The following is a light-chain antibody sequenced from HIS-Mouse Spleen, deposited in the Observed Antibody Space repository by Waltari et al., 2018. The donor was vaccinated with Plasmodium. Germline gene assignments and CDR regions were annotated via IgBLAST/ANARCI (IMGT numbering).Light chain of an antibody. CDR2: DVS. CDR1: SSAVGGYNY. CDR3: CSYAGSYTWV. J-gene: IGLJ2*01. V-gene: IGLV2-11*01. Sequence: QSALTQPRSVSGSPGQSVTISCTGTSSAVGGYNYVSWYQQHPGKAPKLMIYDVSKRPSGVPDRFSGSKSGNTASLTISGLQAEDEADYYCCSYAGSYTWVFGGGTKLTDL.